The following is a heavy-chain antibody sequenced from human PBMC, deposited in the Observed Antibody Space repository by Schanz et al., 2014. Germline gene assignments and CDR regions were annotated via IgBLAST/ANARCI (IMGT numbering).Heavy chain of an antibody. Sequence: QVQLVQSGAEVKKPGASVKVSCKSSGYTFTDYHIHWVRQAPGQGPEYMGRINPNSGGTNFAQKFQGRVTMTRDTSISTVYMELSRLRSDDTTVYYCAREGTVIRGLSGWFDPWGQGTLVTVSS. CDR1: GYTFTDYH. CDR2: INPNSGGT. V-gene: IGHV1-2*06. D-gene: IGHD3-10*01. J-gene: IGHJ5*02. CDR3: AREGTVIRGLSGWFDP.